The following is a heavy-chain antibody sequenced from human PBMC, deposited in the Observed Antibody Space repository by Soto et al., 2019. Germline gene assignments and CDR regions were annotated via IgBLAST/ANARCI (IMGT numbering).Heavy chain of an antibody. CDR2: IYSGGST. V-gene: IGHV3-53*02. CDR3: ASPDCSGGSCYYGGAFDI. Sequence: EVQLVETGGGLIQPGGSLRLSCAASGFTVSSNYMSWVRQAPGKGLEWVSVIYSGGSTYYADSVKGRFTISRDNPKNTLYLQMNSLRAEDTAVYYCASPDCSGGSCYYGGAFDIWGQGTMVTVSS. D-gene: IGHD2-15*01. CDR1: GFTVSSNY. J-gene: IGHJ3*02.